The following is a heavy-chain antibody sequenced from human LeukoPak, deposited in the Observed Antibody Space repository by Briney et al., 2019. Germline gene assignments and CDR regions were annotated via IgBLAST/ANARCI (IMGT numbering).Heavy chain of an antibody. J-gene: IGHJ6*03. CDR3: ARGLLFRRYYYYYYMDV. CDR1: GGSFSGYY. Sequence: SETLSLTCAVYGGSFSGYYWSWIRQPPGKGLEWIGEINHSGSTNYNPSLKSRVTISVDTSKNQFSLKLSSVTAADTAVYYCARGLLFRRYYYYYYMDVWGKGTTVTVSS. V-gene: IGHV4-34*01. CDR2: INHSGST. D-gene: IGHD2-21*02.